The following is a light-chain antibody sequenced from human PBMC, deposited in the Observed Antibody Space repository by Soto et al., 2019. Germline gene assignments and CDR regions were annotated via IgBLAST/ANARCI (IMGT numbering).Light chain of an antibody. CDR3: QHYNSWPRA. CDR2: GAS. Sequence: EMVMTQSPATLSVSPGERATLSCRASQSVSSNLALYQQKPGQAPRLLIYGASTRATGVPARFSGSGSGTEFTLNIIRLPSEDCAVSHCQHYNSWPRAFGKETKVESK. CDR1: QSVSSN. J-gene: IGKJ1*01. V-gene: IGKV3-15*01.